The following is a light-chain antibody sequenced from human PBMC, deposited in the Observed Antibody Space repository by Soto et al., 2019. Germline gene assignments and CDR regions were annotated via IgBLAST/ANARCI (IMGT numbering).Light chain of an antibody. J-gene: IGKJ3*01. CDR1: QDISDY. Sequence: DIQMTQSPSSLSASVGDRVTITCQASQDISDYLNWYQQKPWKAPNILIYDASNLETGVPSRFSGSGSGTDFTFTISSLQPEDFATYYCQQYDNLPFTFGPGTRVEIK. CDR2: DAS. V-gene: IGKV1-33*01. CDR3: QQYDNLPFT.